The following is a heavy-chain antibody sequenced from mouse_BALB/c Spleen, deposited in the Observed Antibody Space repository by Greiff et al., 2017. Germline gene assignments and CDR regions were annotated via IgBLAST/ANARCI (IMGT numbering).Heavy chain of an antibody. CDR3: ARGGPYDDSEAMDY. D-gene: IGHD2-13*01. J-gene: IGHJ4*01. CDR1: GFTFSSFG. Sequence: EVQLLESGGGLVKPGGSLKLSCAASGFTFSSFGMHWVRQAPEKGLEWVAYISSGSSTINYADTVKGRFTISRDNPKNTLFLQMTSLRSEDTAMYYCARGGPYDDSEAMDYWGQGTSVTVSS. V-gene: IGHV5-17*02. CDR2: ISSGSSTI.